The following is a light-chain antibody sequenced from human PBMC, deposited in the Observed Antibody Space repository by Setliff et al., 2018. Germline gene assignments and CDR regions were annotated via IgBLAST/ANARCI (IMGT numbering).Light chain of an antibody. CDR2: GTY. J-gene: IGLJ1*01. V-gene: IGLV1-40*01. CDR3: QSYGGSVSGYV. CDR1: NSDIGAGFG. Sequence: QSALTQPPSVSGAPGQRVTISCTGSNSDIGAGFGVHWYQQLPGTAPKLLIYGTYNRPSGVPDRFSGSKSGTSASLAITGLQAEDEADYYCQSYGGSVSGYVFGTGTKVTVL.